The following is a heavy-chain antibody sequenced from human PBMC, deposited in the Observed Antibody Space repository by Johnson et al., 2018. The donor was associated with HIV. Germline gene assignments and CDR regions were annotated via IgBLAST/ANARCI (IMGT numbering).Heavy chain of an antibody. Sequence: MQLVESGGGVVQPGRSLRLSCAASGFTFSSYGMHWVRQAPGKGLEWVAFIRYDGSNKYYADSVKGRFTISRDNSKNTLYLQMNSLRAEDTAVYYCAKVALTTVTTPGRDAFDIWGPGTMVTVSS. CDR2: IRYDGSNK. CDR1: GFTFSSYG. D-gene: IGHD4-17*01. J-gene: IGHJ3*02. CDR3: AKVALTTVTTPGRDAFDI. V-gene: IGHV3-30*02.